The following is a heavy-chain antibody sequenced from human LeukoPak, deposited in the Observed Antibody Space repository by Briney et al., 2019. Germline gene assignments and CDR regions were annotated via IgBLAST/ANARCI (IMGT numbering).Heavy chain of an antibody. Sequence: SETLSLTCTVSGGSISSYYWSWIRQPPGKGLEWIGYICYSGSTNYNPSLKSRVTISVDTSKNQFSLKLSSVTAADTAVYYCARDSNDYGDYDAFDIWGQGTMVTVSS. CDR1: GGSISSYY. J-gene: IGHJ3*02. CDR2: ICYSGST. D-gene: IGHD4-17*01. V-gene: IGHV4-59*01. CDR3: ARDSNDYGDYDAFDI.